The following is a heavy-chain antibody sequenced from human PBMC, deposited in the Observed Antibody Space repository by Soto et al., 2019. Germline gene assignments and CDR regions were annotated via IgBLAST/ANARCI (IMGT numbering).Heavy chain of an antibody. D-gene: IGHD4-17*01. V-gene: IGHV3-23*01. CDR1: GFTFSSNA. CDR2: ISGSGITT. J-gene: IGHJ4*02. Sequence: GGSLRLSCAASGFTFSSNAMSWVRQAPGKGLEWVSAISGSGITTYYADSVKGRFTISRDNSKNTLYLQMNSLRAEDTAVYYCAKHLMPTVTKGGLDYWGQGTLVTVSS. CDR3: AKHLMPTVTKGGLDY.